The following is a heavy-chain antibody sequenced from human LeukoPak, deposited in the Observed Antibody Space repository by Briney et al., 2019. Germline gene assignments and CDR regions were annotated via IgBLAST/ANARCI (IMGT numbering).Heavy chain of an antibody. V-gene: IGHV1-18*01. CDR3: ARDREGARTPDY. CDR1: GYTFSTYG. Sequence: ASVKVSCKAFGYTFSTYGINWVRQAPGQGLEWMGWVSPYNGDTDYAQNFQGRVTMTTGTSTSTAYMGLRSLTSDDTAVYYCARDREGARTPDYWGQGTLVTVSS. CDR2: VSPYNGDT. D-gene: IGHD1-1*01. J-gene: IGHJ4*02.